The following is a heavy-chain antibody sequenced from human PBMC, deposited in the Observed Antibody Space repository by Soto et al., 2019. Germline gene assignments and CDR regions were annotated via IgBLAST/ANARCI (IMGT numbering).Heavy chain of an antibody. CDR3: ARVVPGAEAWFGP. Sequence: ASVKVSCKTSVYTFSNYGITWVRQAPGQPLEWLGWISLYSDGTNYAQKFQGRVSMTTDTSTTTAYMELRSLRSDDTAVYYCARVVPGAEAWFGPWGQGTLVTVYS. J-gene: IGHJ5*02. CDR2: ISLYSDGT. V-gene: IGHV1-18*01. D-gene: IGHD2-2*01. CDR1: VYTFSNYG.